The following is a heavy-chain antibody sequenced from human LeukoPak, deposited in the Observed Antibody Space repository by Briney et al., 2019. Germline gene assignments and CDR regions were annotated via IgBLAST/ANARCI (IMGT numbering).Heavy chain of an antibody. Sequence: GGSLRLSCAASGFTFSSYGMNWVRQAPGKGLEWVSSISSTSSYIYYADSVKGRFTISRDNAKNSLYLQMNSLRAEDTAVYYCVRDGMICSGGTCYSAGDTWGQGTLVTVSS. J-gene: IGHJ5*02. CDR3: VRDGMICSGGTCYSAGDT. CDR2: ISSTSSYI. CDR1: GFTFSSYG. D-gene: IGHD2-15*01. V-gene: IGHV3-21*01.